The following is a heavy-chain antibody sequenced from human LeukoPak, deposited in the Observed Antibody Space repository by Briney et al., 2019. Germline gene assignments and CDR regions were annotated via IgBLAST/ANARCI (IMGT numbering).Heavy chain of an antibody. J-gene: IGHJ4*02. CDR2: IYYSGST. CDR3: ARKGGWLQNHFDY. CDR1: GGSISSYY. D-gene: IGHD5-24*01. V-gene: IGHV4-59*01. Sequence: KPSETLSLTCTVSGGSISSYYWSWIRQPPGKGLEWIGYIYYSGSTNYNPSLNSRVTISLDTSKNQFSLKLSSVTTADTAVYYCARKGGWLQNHFDYWGQGTLVTVSS.